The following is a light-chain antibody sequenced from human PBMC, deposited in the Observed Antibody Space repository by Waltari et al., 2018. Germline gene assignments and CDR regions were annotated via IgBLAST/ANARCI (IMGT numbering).Light chain of an antibody. CDR3: QQYYSMPLT. Sequence: DIVMTQSPDSLAVSLGERVSINCKSSQSVFYSSNNKNDLAWYQQKPGQPPKLLMYWASSREFGVPKRFSASGSGTDFTLTISSLEADDVAIYYCQQYYSMPLTFGPGTTVEI. CDR2: WAS. V-gene: IGKV4-1*01. J-gene: IGKJ3*01. CDR1: QSVFYSSNNKND.